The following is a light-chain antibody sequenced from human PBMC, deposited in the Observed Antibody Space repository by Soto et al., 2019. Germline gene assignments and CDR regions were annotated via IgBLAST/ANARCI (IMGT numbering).Light chain of an antibody. CDR2: DAS. CDR3: QQYGSSPLT. V-gene: IGKV3-20*01. CDR1: QSVSISY. Sequence: EIVLTQSPGTLSLSPGERATLSCRASQSVSISYLAWYQQNPGQAPRLLIYDASSRATGIPDRFSGSGSGTDFTLTISRLEPEDFAVYYCQQYGSSPLTFGGGTTVEIK. J-gene: IGKJ4*01.